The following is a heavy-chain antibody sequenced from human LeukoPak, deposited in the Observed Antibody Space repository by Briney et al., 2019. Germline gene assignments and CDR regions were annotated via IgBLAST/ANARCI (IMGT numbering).Heavy chain of an antibody. CDR1: GGSISSGDYY. J-gene: IGHJ4*02. D-gene: IGHD5-24*01. V-gene: IGHV4-30-4*01. CDR3: ARDQGDGYPYYFDY. CDR2: IYYSGST. Sequence: SETLSLTCTVSGGSISSGDYYWSWIRQPPGKGLEWIGYIYYSGSTYYNPSLKSRVTISVDTSKNQFSQKLSSVTAADTAVYCCARDQGDGYPYYFDYWGQGTLVTVSS.